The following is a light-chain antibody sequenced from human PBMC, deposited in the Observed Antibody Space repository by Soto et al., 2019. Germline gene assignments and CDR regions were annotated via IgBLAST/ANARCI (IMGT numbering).Light chain of an antibody. J-gene: IGKJ5*01. Sequence: DIQMTQSPSSLSASVGDRVTITCQASQDISNFLNWYQQKPGKAPKLLIYDASNLETGVPSRFSGSGSGTDFTFTISSLQPEDIATYYCHQYDSLPLTFGQGTRLDIK. CDR3: HQYDSLPLT. CDR1: QDISNF. CDR2: DAS. V-gene: IGKV1-33*01.